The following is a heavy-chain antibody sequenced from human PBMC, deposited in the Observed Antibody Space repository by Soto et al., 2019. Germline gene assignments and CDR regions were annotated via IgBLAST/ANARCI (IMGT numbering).Heavy chain of an antibody. D-gene: IGHD3-22*01. J-gene: IGHJ5*02. Sequence: QVQLQQWGAGLLKPSDTLSLTCAVYGASFSDYSWSWIRPSPGRGLEWLWEIIPGATANYNPSLKTRVTKSLDTANNQVSLQRHTVIAADTAVYFCARLVRARAYNYDCRGYSRHNWFDPWGQGTLVPVSS. CDR2: IIPGATA. CDR1: GASFSDYS. V-gene: IGHV4-34*12. CDR3: ARLVRARAYNYDCRGYSRHNWFDP.